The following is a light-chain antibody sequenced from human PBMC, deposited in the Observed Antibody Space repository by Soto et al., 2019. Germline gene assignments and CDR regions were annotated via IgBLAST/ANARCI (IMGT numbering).Light chain of an antibody. V-gene: IGLV2-23*02. CDR1: SSDVGSYNL. J-gene: IGLJ1*01. CDR2: EVS. Sequence: QSVLTQPASVSGSPGQSITISCTGTSSDVGSYNLVSWYQHHPGKAPKLMIYEVSKRPSGVSNRFSGSKSGNTASLIISGLQAEDEADYYCCSYAGSSTLVFGTGTKLTVL. CDR3: CSYAGSSTLV.